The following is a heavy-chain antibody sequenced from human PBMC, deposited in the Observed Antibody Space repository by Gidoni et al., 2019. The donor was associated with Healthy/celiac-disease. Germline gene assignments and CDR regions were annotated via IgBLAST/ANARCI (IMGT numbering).Heavy chain of an antibody. CDR2: IYYSGST. Sequence: QVQLQESGPGLVKPSETLSLTCTVSGGSISSYYWSWIRQPPGKGLEWIGYIYYSGSTNYNPSLKSRVTISVDTSKNQFSLKLSSVTAADTAVYYCASAWSGIDYWGQGTLVTVSS. J-gene: IGHJ4*02. V-gene: IGHV4-59*08. D-gene: IGHD3-3*01. CDR1: GGSISSYY. CDR3: ASAWSGIDY.